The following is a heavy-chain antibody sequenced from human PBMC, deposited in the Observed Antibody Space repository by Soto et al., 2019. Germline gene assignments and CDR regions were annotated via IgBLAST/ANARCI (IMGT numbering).Heavy chain of an antibody. CDR2: IYYSGST. Sequence: SGPTLVNPTHTLTLTGTFSGFALTATGMLLIWIRHPPWKGLEWIGYIYYSGSTNYNPSLKSRVTISVDTSKNQFSLKLSSVTAADTAVYYCARVLSSKETGERFDYWGQGTLVTVSS. D-gene: IGHD7-27*01. CDR3: ARVLSSKETGERFDY. CDR1: GFALTATGML. V-gene: IGHV4-61*08. J-gene: IGHJ4*02.